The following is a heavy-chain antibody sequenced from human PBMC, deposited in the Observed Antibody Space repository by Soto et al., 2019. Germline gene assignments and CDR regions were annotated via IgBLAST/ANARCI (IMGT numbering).Heavy chain of an antibody. J-gene: IGHJ4*02. CDR2: ISGSGGTT. CDR1: GFTFRNYP. Sequence: GGSLRHSCAASGFTFRNYPMSWARQAPGKGLEWVSAISGSGGTTHYADSVKGRFTISRDNSKNTLYLQMNSLRVEDTAVYYCAKDRSSTSCYAFDYWGQGSLVTVSS. D-gene: IGHD2-2*01. CDR3: AKDRSSTSCYAFDY. V-gene: IGHV3-23*01.